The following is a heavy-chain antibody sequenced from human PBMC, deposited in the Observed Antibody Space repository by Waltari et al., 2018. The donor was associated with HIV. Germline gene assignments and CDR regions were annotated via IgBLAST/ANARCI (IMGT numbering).Heavy chain of an antibody. CDR2: ITWNSETT. J-gene: IGHJ4*02. CDR3: VKDGGLSSRHYFIGYFDS. CDR1: GFTSEDFP. V-gene: IGHV3-9*02. Sequence: VKLVESGAGWVQPSRSLSCHCAASGFTSEDFPLYCYRQAPGKGLEWLSGITWNSETTDYADSVKGRFTISRDNAKNSLYLHMNSLRPEDTALYYCVKDGGLSSRHYFIGYFDSWGQGTLVTVST. D-gene: IGHD3-22*01.